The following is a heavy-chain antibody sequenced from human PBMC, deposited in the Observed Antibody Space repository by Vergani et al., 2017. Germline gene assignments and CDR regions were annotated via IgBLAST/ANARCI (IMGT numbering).Heavy chain of an antibody. D-gene: IGHD1-26*01. V-gene: IGHV3-23*01. J-gene: IGHJ4*02. CDR3: ARDSDLSFYFDY. Sequence: EVQLLESGGGLVQPGGSLRLSCAASGFSFSSYAMTWVRQAPGKGLEWVSGISSSGGGTSYVDSVKGRFTISRDNSKNTLFLQMNSLRAEDTAVYYCARDSDLSFYFDYWGQGTLVTVSS. CDR1: GFSFSSYA. CDR2: ISSSGGGT.